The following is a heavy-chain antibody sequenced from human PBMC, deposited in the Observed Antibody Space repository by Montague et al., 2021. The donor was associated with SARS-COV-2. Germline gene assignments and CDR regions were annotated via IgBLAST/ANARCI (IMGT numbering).Heavy chain of an antibody. CDR1: GFTFSSFA. CDR3: ARCRGLGSHTVYSFDY. CDR2: ISYDGSDK. V-gene: IGHV3-30*04. D-gene: IGHD3-10*01. J-gene: IGHJ4*02. Sequence: SLSLSCSASGFTFSSFAVHWVRQAPGKGLEWVAVISYDGSDKYYVDSVEGRFTISRDNSKNTLYLQMNSLRVEDTAVYYCARCRGLGSHTVYSFDYWGRGTLVTASS.